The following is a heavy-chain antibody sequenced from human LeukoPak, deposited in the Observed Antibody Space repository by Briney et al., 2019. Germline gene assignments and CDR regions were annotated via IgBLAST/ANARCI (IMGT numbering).Heavy chain of an antibody. V-gene: IGHV1-69*13. CDR3: ARDGGYSYGIDDY. J-gene: IGHJ4*01. D-gene: IGHD5-18*01. CDR2: IIPIFGTA. Sequence: SVKVSCKASGGTFSSYAISWVRQAPGQGLEWMGGIIPIFGTANYAQKFQGRVTITADESTSTAYMELSSLRSEDTAVYYCARDGGYSYGIDDYWGQEPWSPSPQ. CDR1: GGTFSSYA.